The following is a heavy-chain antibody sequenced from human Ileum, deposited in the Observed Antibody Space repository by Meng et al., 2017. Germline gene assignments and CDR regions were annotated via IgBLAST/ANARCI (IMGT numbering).Heavy chain of an antibody. J-gene: IGHJ4*01. D-gene: IGHD2/OR15-2a*01. Sequence: GSLRLSCVVSGDSITSYKYWSWVRQPPGKGLEWMGQIDLGGSPYYNPSLWSRVVMSADTSKNQLYLRLTSVVAADTAIYYCARHGGFHFDSWGQGALVTVSS. CDR2: IDLGGSP. CDR3: ARHGGFHFDS. CDR1: GDSITSYKY. V-gene: IGHV4-4*02.